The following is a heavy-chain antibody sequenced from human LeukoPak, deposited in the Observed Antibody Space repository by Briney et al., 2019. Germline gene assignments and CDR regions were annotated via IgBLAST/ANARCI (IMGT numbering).Heavy chain of an antibody. J-gene: IGHJ4*02. D-gene: IGHD6-19*01. CDR3: ARGAGSGWYGGGFDY. V-gene: IGHV4-30-4*08. Sequence: KPSETLSLTCAVYGGSFSGYYWSWIRQPPGKGLEWIGYIYYSGSTYYNPSLKSRVTISVDTSKNQFSLKLSSVTAADTAVYYCARGAGSGWYGGGFDYWGQGTLVTVSS. CDR1: GGSFSGYY. CDR2: IYYSGST.